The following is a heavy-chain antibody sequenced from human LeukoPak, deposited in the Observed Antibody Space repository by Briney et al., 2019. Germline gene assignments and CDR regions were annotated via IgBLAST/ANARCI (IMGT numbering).Heavy chain of an antibody. V-gene: IGHV3-11*01. CDR2: ISSSASTI. CDR1: GFTFSDYY. J-gene: IGHJ6*03. Sequence: GGSLRLSCAASGFTFSDYYMTWIRQAPGKGLEWVSYISSSASTIYYADSVKGRFTISRDNAKNSLYLQMNSLRAEDTAVYYCAKGSIVGATSYYYLDVWGTGTTVTVSS. CDR3: AKGSIVGATSYYYLDV. D-gene: IGHD1-26*01.